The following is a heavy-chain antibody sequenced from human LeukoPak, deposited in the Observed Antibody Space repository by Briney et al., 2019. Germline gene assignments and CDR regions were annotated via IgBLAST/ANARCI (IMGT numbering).Heavy chain of an antibody. CDR2: ISYDGSNK. CDR1: GFTFSTSA. CDR3: ATGIGYDAFDI. Sequence: TGRSLRLSCAASGFTFSTSAMHWVRQAPGKGLEWVAVISYDGSNKYYADSVKGRFTISRDNSKNTLYLQMSSLRAEDTAVYYCATGIGYDAFDIWGQGTMVTVSS. V-gene: IGHV3-30-3*01. J-gene: IGHJ3*02. D-gene: IGHD1-1*01.